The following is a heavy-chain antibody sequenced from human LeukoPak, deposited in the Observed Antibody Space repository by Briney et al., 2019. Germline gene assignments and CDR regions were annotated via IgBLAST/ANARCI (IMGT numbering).Heavy chain of an antibody. Sequence: PGESLKISCKGSGYSFPTYWIGWVRQMPGKGLEWMGIIYPGDSETRYSPSFQGQVTISADKSISTAYLQWSRLKASDTAMYYCAGHTEGTHLPLDYWGQGTLVTVSS. CDR1: GYSFPTYW. V-gene: IGHV5-51*01. J-gene: IGHJ4*02. CDR3: AGHTEGTHLPLDY. CDR2: IYPGDSET. D-gene: IGHD1-1*01.